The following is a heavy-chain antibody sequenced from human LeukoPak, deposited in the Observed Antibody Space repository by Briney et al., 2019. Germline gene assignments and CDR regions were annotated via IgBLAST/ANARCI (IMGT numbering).Heavy chain of an antibody. V-gene: IGHV4-38-2*01. Sequence: SETLSLTCAVSDYSISSHNYWGWIRQPPGKGLEWIGRVYHSGSTHYSPSLKSRVTISVDTSKNQFSLKLSSVTAADTAVYYCARNDSSGYFDYWGQGTLVTVSS. CDR3: ARNDSSGYFDY. CDR1: DYSISSHNY. D-gene: IGHD3-22*01. J-gene: IGHJ4*02. CDR2: VYHSGST.